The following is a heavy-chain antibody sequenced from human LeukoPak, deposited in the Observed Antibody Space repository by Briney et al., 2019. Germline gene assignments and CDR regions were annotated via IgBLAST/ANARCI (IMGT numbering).Heavy chain of an antibody. Sequence: ASVKVSCKVSGYTLTELSMHWVRQAPGKGLEWMGGFDSEDGETIYAQKFQGRVTMTEDTSTDTAYMELSSLRSEDTAVYYCATAFYYYGSGSHTLDYWGQGTLVTVSS. CDR2: FDSEDGET. D-gene: IGHD3-10*01. CDR1: GYTLTELS. V-gene: IGHV1-24*01. J-gene: IGHJ4*02. CDR3: ATAFYYYGSGSHTLDY.